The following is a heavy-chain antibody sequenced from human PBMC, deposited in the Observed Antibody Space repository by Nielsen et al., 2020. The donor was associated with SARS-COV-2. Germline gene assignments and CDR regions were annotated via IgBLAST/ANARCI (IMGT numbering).Heavy chain of an antibody. V-gene: IGHV1-24*01. CDR1: GYTLTELS. Sequence: ASVKVSCKVSGYTLTELSMHWVRQAPGKGLEWMGGFDPEDGETIYAQKFQGRVTMTEDTSTDTTYMELSSLRSEDTAVYYCAKGDGDSWSPFLYLDNWGQGTLVTASS. CDR3: AKGDGDSWSPFLYLDN. J-gene: IGHJ4*02. D-gene: IGHD6-13*01. CDR2: FDPEDGET.